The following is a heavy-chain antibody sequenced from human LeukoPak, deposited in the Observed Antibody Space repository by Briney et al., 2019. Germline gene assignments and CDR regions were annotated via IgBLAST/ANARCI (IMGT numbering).Heavy chain of an antibody. J-gene: IGHJ4*02. V-gene: IGHV3-9*01. Sequence: GGYLRRSCAASGFTFDDYAMHWVRQAPGKGLEWVSGISWNSGSIGYADSVKGRFTISRDNAKNSLYLQMNSLRAEDTALYYCAKDWVAAAGRFDYWGQGTLVTVSS. CDR3: AKDWVAAAGRFDY. D-gene: IGHD6-13*01. CDR2: ISWNSGSI. CDR1: GFTFDDYA.